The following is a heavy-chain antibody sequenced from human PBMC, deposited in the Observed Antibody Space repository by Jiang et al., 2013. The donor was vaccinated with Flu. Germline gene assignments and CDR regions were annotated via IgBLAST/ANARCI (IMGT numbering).Heavy chain of an antibody. CDR2: IIPIFRTT. V-gene: IGHV1-69*01. J-gene: IGHJ6*02. D-gene: IGHD1-26*01. CDR3: ARGDSDSAPYYTYGMDV. CDR1: GGTFNKYA. Sequence: SGAEVKKPGSSVKVSCKASGGTFNKYAISWVRQAPGQGLEWMGGIIPIFRTTKYAQKFQGRVTITADEFMSTAYMELSSLRSDDTAMYYCARGDSDSAPYYTYGMDVWGQGTTVTVSS.